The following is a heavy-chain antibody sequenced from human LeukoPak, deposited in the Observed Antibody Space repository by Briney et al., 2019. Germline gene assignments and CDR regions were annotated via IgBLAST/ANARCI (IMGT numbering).Heavy chain of an antibody. CDR2: ISYDGSNK. D-gene: IGHD3-22*01. J-gene: IGHJ1*01. Sequence: GGSLRLSCAASGFTFSSYAMHWVRQAPGKGLEWVAVISYDGSNKYYADSVKGRFTISRDNSKNTLYLQMNSLRAEDTAVYYCARSPQEVRYDSSGGHYFQHWGQGTLVTVSS. CDR3: ARSPQEVRYDSSGGHYFQH. CDR1: GFTFSSYA. V-gene: IGHV3-30-3*01.